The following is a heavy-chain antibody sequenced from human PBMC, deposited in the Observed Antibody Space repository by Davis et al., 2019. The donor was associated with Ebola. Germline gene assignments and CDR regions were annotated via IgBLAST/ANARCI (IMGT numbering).Heavy chain of an antibody. V-gene: IGHV1-18*01. D-gene: IGHD3-3*01. J-gene: IGHJ4*02. CDR1: GYTFTSYA. Sequence: ASVKVSCKASGYTFTSYAMHWVRQAPGQRLEWMGWISAYNGNTNYAQKLQGRVTMTTDTSTSTAYMELRSLRSDDTAVYYCARGPGITIFGVVIIAGEWYFDYWGQGTLVTVSS. CDR3: ARGPGITIFGVVIIAGEWYFDY. CDR2: ISAYNGNT.